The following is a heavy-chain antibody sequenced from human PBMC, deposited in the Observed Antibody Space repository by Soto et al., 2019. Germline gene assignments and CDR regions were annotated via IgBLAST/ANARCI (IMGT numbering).Heavy chain of an antibody. CDR2: ISYDGSNK. V-gene: IGHV3-30-3*01. CDR3: AREVGYYYDSSGTDPGAFDI. D-gene: IGHD3-22*01. Sequence: GGSLRLSCAASGFTFSSYAMHWVRQAPGKGLEWVAVISYDGSNKYYADSVRGRFTISRDNSKNTLYLQMNSLRAEDTAVYYCAREVGYYYDSSGTDPGAFDIWGQGTMVTVSS. J-gene: IGHJ3*02. CDR1: GFTFSSYA.